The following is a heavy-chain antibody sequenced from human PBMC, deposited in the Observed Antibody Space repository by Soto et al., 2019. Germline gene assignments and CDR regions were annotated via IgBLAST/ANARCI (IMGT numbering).Heavy chain of an antibody. CDR2: ILPSGTT. CDR1: GGSLTSGTYS. CDR3: ARGREFDS. V-gene: IGHV4-30-2*01. J-gene: IGHJ5*01. Sequence: PSETLSLTCAVSGGSLTSGTYSWYGSRQPPGKGVEWIGYILPSGTTYYNPSLKSRVSISIHVSKNQFSLNPTSLNAADTAVYYCARGREFDSWGQGTLVTVSS.